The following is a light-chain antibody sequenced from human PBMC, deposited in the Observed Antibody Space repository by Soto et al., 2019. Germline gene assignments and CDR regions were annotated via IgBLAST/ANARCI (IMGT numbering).Light chain of an antibody. V-gene: IGLV2-23*01. CDR1: SSDVGGYNL. CDR3: CSYAGNSKVV. Sequence: QSALTQPASVSGSPGQSITISCTGTSSDVGGYNLVSWYQQYLGKAPKLMISEDNKRPSGVSSRFSGSKSGNTASLTISGLQAEDEADYYCCSYAGNSKVVFGGGTKLTVL. CDR2: EDN. J-gene: IGLJ2*01.